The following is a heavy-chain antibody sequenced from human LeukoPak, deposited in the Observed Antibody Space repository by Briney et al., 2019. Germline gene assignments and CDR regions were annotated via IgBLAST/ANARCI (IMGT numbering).Heavy chain of an antibody. V-gene: IGHV3-7*03. Sequence: QPGGSLRLSCAASGFAFGSYWMSWVRQAPGKGLEWVANIKEDGSEKNYVDSVKGRFTISRGNAKNSLYLQMNSLRGEDTAVYFCARDRGWFHFDYWGRGILVTVSS. J-gene: IGHJ4*02. CDR3: ARDRGWFHFDY. CDR1: GFAFGSYW. CDR2: IKEDGSEK. D-gene: IGHD6-19*01.